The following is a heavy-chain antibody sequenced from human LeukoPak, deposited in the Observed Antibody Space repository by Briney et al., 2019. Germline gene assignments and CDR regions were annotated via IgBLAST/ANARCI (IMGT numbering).Heavy chain of an antibody. V-gene: IGHV4-4*02. CDR1: GGSISSSNW. D-gene: IGHD1-26*01. CDR3: ARDKGIVGATSAFDI. CDR2: IYHSGST. J-gene: IGHJ3*02. Sequence: SSGTLSLTCAVSGGSISSSNWWSWVRQPPGKGLEWIGEIYHSGSTNYNPSLKSRVTISVDKSKNQFSLKLSSVTAADTAVYYCARDKGIVGATSAFDIWGQGTMVTVSS.